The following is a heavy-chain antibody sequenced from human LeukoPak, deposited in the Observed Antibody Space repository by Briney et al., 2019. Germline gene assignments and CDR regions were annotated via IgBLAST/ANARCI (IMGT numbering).Heavy chain of an antibody. Sequence: SETLSLTCTVSGGSISSSSYYWGWIRQPPGKGLEWIGSIYYSGSTYYNPSLKSRVTISVDTSKNQFSLKLGSVTAADTAVYYCARQWLVLIGDTMYDYWGQGTLVTVSS. D-gene: IGHD6-19*01. J-gene: IGHJ4*02. CDR2: IYYSGST. CDR1: GGSISSSSYY. V-gene: IGHV4-39*01. CDR3: ARQWLVLIGDTMYDY.